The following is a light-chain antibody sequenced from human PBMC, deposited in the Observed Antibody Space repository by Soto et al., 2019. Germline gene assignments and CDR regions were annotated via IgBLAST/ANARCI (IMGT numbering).Light chain of an antibody. Sequence: EIVLTQSPGTLSLSPGDTATLSCRASQSVSGYIGWYQQKPGQAPRLLIYADSNRATGIPARFSGSGSGTNFTLTISRLEPDDFAVYYCQQCGSSPWTFGQGTKVDIK. CDR3: QQCGSSPWT. V-gene: IGKV3-20*01. CDR2: ADS. J-gene: IGKJ1*01. CDR1: QSVSGY.